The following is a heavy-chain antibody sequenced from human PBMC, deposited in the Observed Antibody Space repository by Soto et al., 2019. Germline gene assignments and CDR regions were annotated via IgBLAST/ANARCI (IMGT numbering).Heavy chain of an antibody. V-gene: IGHV4-59*01. D-gene: IGHD5-18*01. CDR3: GRGGQLWPYYFDY. CDR1: GGSISSYY. Sequence: PSETLSLTCTVSGGSISSYYWSWIRQPPGKGLEWIGYIYYSGSTNYNPSLKSRVTISVDTSKNQFSLKLSSVTAAATAVYYCGRGGQLWPYYFDYWGQGTMVTASS. J-gene: IGHJ4*02. CDR2: IYYSGST.